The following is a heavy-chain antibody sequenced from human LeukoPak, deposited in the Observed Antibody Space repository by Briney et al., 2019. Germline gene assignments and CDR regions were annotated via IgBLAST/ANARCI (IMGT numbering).Heavy chain of an antibody. J-gene: IGHJ3*02. D-gene: IGHD1-26*01. CDR2: IYYSGST. CDR3: ARGGGSYPIDAFDI. CDR1: GGSISSGDYY. Sequence: PSETLSLTCTVSGGSISSGDYYWSWIRQPPGKGLERIGYIYYSGSTYYNPSLKSRVTISVDTSKNQFSLKLSSVTAADTALYYCARGGGSYPIDAFDIWGQGTMVTVSS. V-gene: IGHV4-30-4*08.